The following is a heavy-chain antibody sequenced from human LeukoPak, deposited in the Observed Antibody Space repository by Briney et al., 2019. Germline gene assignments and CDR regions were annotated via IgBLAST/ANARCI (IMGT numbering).Heavy chain of an antibody. CDR1: GFTVSSNY. D-gene: IGHD3-16*01. CDR2: IYSGGST. J-gene: IGHJ3*02. V-gene: IGHV3-53*01. Sequence: GGSLRLSCAASGFTVSSNYMSWVRQAPGKGLEWVSVIYSGGSTYYADSVKGRFTISRDNSKNTLYLQMNSLRAEDTAVYYCAKSLAYDYVWGSFDAFDIWGQGTVVTVSS. CDR3: AKSLAYDYVWGSFDAFDI.